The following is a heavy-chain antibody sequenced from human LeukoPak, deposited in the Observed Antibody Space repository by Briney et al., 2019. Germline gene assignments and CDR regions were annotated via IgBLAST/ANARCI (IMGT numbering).Heavy chain of an antibody. CDR1: GLTFSSYW. D-gene: IGHD6-6*01. J-gene: IGHJ6*03. CDR3: ASEEQLVEGLSGYYMDV. V-gene: IGHV3-74*01. Sequence: GGSLRLSCAVSGLTFSSYWMHWVRQAPGKGLVWVSRINREGSSTSYADSVKGRFTISRDNAKNTLYLQMNSLRAEDTAVYYCASEEQLVEGLSGYYMDVWGKGTTVTVSS. CDR2: INREGSST.